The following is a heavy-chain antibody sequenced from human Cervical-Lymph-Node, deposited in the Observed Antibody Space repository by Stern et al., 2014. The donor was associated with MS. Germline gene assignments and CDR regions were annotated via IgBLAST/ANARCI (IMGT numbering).Heavy chain of an antibody. CDR3: VSDGSGWRN. CDR1: GILFSGAS. CDR2: IRSKTNAYRT. V-gene: IGHV3-73*01. D-gene: IGHD3-10*01. Sequence: EVQLEESGGGLVQPGGSLKLSCAASGILFSGASMHWVRQPSGKGLEWIGRIRSKTNAYRTTYTASVKGRFTISRDDSKMTTYLQMNSLKSEDTAVYYCVSDGSGWRNWGQGTLVTVSS. J-gene: IGHJ4*02.